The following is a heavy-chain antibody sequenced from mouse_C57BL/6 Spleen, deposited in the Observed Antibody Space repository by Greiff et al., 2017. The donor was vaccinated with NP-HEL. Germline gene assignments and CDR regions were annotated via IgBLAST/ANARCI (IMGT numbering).Heavy chain of an antibody. V-gene: IGHV3-6*01. D-gene: IGHD4-1*01. Sequence: EVKLMESGPGLVKPSQSLSLTCSVTGYSITSGYYWNWIRQFPGNKLEWMGYISYDGSNNYNPSLKNRISITRDTSKNQFFLKLNSVTTEDTATYYCARVNWDWYFDVWGTGTTVTVSS. CDR3: ARVNWDWYFDV. CDR1: GYSITSGYY. J-gene: IGHJ1*03. CDR2: ISYDGSN.